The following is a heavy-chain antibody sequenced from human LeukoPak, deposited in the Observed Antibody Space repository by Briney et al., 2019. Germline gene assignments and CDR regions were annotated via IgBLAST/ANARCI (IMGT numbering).Heavy chain of an antibody. D-gene: IGHD6-19*01. CDR3: AKAYVVSSGWEHDAFDI. J-gene: IGHJ3*02. V-gene: IGHV3-9*01. Sequence: PGGSLRLSCAASGFTFSSYAMSWVRQAPGKGLEWVSGISWNSGSIGYADSVKGRFTISRDNAKNSLYLQMNSLRAEDAALYYCAKAYVVSSGWEHDAFDIWGQGTMVTVSS. CDR2: ISWNSGSI. CDR1: GFTFSSYA.